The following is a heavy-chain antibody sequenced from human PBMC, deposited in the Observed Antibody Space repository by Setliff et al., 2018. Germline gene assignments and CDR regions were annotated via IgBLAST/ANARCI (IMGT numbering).Heavy chain of an antibody. CDR1: GGSISTYY. CDR3: ARGAYIGLDY. Sequence: SETLSLTCTVSGGSISTYYWTWIRPPPGKALEWIGYLYYSGTTNYSPSFKSRVTISINRSKNQFSLKLNSVTAADTAVYYCARGAYIGLDYWGQGTLVTASS. D-gene: IGHD4-4*01. CDR2: LYYSGTT. V-gene: IGHV4-59*01. J-gene: IGHJ4*02.